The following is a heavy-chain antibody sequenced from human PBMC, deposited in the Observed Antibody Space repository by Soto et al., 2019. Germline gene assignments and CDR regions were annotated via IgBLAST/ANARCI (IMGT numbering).Heavy chain of an antibody. Sequence: GGSLRLSCAASGFTFDDYAMHWVRQAPGKGLEWVSGISWNSGSIGYADSVKGRFTISRDNAKNSLYLQMISLRAEDTALYYCAKVVYMIVRGDALDIGGQGTMVTVSS. D-gene: IGHD3-22*01. CDR3: AKVVYMIVRGDALDI. CDR2: ISWNSGSI. V-gene: IGHV3-9*01. J-gene: IGHJ3*02. CDR1: GFTFDDYA.